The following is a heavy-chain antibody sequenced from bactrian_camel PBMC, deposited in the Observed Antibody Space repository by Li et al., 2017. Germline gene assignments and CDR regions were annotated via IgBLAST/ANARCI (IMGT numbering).Heavy chain of an antibody. CDR2: IDSVGST. V-gene: IGHV3S53*01. D-gene: IGHD6*01. CDR1: GYTASTYS. CDR3: AADLRCMITGTIEFGSDFATWGQGTDFDN. Sequence: VQLVESGGGSVQAGGSLRLSCAASGYTASTYSCIGWFRQAPGKEREGVAAIDSVGSTSYANSVKGRFTISKDGAKNTLYLEMNSLKPEDTAMYYCAADLRCMITGTIEFGSDFATWGQGTDFDNWGQGTQVTVS. J-gene: IGHJ6*01.